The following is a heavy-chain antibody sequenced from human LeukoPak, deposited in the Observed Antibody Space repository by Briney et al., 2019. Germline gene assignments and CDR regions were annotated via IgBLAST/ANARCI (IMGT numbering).Heavy chain of an antibody. J-gene: IGHJ5*02. CDR3: AKGPSSIAAAGNR. CDR1: GFTVSSNY. CDR2: IYSGGST. V-gene: IGHV3-53*01. Sequence: QPGGSLRLSCAASGFTVSSNYMSWVRQAPGKGLEWVSVIYSGGSTYYADSVKGRFTISRDNSKNTLYLQMNSLRAEDTAVYYCAKGPSSIAAAGNRWGQGTLVTVSS. D-gene: IGHD6-13*01.